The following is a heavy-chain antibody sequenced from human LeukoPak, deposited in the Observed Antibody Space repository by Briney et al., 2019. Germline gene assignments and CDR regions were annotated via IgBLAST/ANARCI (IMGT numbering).Heavy chain of an antibody. D-gene: IGHD3-10*01. CDR2: ISTGSDTR. CDR1: GFTFSSYS. V-gene: IGHV3-48*02. CDR3: ASAIGFYGSGSYNAFDI. Sequence: GGSLRLSCAASGFTFSSYSMNWVRQAPGKGLEWVSYISTGSDTRLYADSVKGRFTISRGDADNSVYLQMNSLRNEDTAVYFCASAIGFYGSGSYNAFDIWGQGTMVTVSS. J-gene: IGHJ3*02.